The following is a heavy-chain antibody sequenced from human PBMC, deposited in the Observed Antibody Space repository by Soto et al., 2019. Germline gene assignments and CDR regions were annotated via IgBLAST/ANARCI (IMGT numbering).Heavy chain of an antibody. CDR2: ISGSGGST. CDR1: GFTFSSYA. D-gene: IGHD3-10*01. V-gene: IGHV3-23*01. Sequence: EVQLLESGGGLVQPGGSLRLSCAASGFTFSSYAMSWVRQAPGKGLEWVSAISGSGGSTYYADSVKGRFTISRDNSKNTLYLHMNSLRAEDTAVYYCAKDLRALWFGKVGAFDIWGQGTMVTVSS. J-gene: IGHJ3*02. CDR3: AKDLRALWFGKVGAFDI.